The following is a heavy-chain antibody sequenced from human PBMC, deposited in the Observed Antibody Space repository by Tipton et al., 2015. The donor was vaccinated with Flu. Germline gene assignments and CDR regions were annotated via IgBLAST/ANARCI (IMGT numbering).Heavy chain of an antibody. V-gene: IGHV4-34*01. CDR1: GGSFSGYY. Sequence: TLSLTCAVYGGSFSGYYWSWIRQPPGKGLEWIGEINHSGSTNYNPSPKSRVTTSVDTSKNQFSLKLSSVTAADTAVYYCARRTKGTMVRGVIVNWFDPWGQGTLATVSS. CDR2: INHSGST. D-gene: IGHD3-10*01. J-gene: IGHJ5*02. CDR3: ARRTKGTMVRGVIVNWFDP.